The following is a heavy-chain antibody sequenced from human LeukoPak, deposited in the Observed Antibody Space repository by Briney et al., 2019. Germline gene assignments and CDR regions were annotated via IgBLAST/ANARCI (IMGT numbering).Heavy chain of an antibody. CDR3: ARADSVGATHHFDY. CDR1: GYTFTSYG. J-gene: IGHJ4*02. D-gene: IGHD1-26*01. V-gene: IGHV1-18*01. Sequence: ASVKVSCKASGYTFTSYGISWVRQAPGQGLEWMGWISAYNGNSNYAQKLQGRVTMTTDTSTSTAYMELRSLRSDDTAVYYCARADSVGATHHFDYWGQGTLVTVSS. CDR2: ISAYNGNS.